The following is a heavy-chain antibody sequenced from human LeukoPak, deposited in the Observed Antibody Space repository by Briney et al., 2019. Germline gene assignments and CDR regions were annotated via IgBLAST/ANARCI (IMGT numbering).Heavy chain of an antibody. J-gene: IGHJ4*02. Sequence: ASVKASCKASGYTFTSYYIHWVRQAPGQGLEWMGIVNPSGGSTSYAQKFQGRVTMTRDTSTSTLYMELSSLRSEDTAVYYCARGDYYGSGSYWGANWGQGTLVTVSS. D-gene: IGHD3-10*01. CDR2: VNPSGGST. CDR3: ARGDYYGSGSYWGAN. CDR1: GYTFTSYY. V-gene: IGHV1-46*01.